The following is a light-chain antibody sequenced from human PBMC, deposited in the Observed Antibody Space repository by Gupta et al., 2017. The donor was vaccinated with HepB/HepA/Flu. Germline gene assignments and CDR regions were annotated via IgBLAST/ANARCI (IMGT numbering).Light chain of an antibody. CDR3: KSYNSSNQVV. V-gene: IGLV6-57*03. CDR2: EDN. J-gene: IGLJ3*02. Sequence: NFMLTHLHSVSQSPGKTLTISCTRSSGSIASNYVLWYKQRPGSDPTTVIYEDNQRPSGVPVRISGSIASSSNSASLTISGLKTEDEADYYCKSYNSSNQVVFGGGTKLTVL. CDR1: SGSIASNY.